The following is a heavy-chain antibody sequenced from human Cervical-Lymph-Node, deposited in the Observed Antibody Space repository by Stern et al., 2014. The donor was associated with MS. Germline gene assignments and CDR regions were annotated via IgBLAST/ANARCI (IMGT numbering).Heavy chain of an antibody. CDR1: GGSISSSSYY. V-gene: IGHV4-39*01. J-gene: IGHJ4*02. CDR2: IYYSGRT. Sequence: QVQLQESGPGLVKPSETLSLTCTVSGGSISSSSYYWGWIRQPPGKGLEWIGSIYYSGRTYYNPSLKSRVTISVDTSKNQFSLKLSSVTAADTAVYYCARHLEWFGGYWGQGTLVTVSS. CDR3: ARHLEWFGGY. D-gene: IGHD3-10*01.